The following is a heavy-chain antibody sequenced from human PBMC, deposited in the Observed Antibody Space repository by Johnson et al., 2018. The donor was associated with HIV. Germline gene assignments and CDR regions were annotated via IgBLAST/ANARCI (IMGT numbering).Heavy chain of an antibody. J-gene: IGHJ3*02. CDR3: ARGVSMFSSSWLESYAFDI. CDR1: GFTFSNSD. V-gene: IGHV3-13*01. CDR2: MGTAGDR. Sequence: VQLVESGGGVVQPGGSLTLSCAASGFTFSNSDMHWVRQPTGQGLEWVSGMGTAGDRHYADSANGRFTVSRDNAKNSLHLQMNNLRAGDTAVYYCARGVSMFSSSWLESYAFDIWGQGTMVTVSS. D-gene: IGHD6-13*01.